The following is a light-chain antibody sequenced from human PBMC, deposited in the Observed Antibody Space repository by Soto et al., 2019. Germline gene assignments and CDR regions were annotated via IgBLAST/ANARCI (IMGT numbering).Light chain of an antibody. J-gene: IGKJ2*01. V-gene: IGKV3-20*01. CDR1: QSDTSTY. Sequence: EIVLTQSPGTLSLSPGERATLSCRASQSDTSTYLAWYQQKPGQAPRLLIYGASRRATDIPDRFSGSGSGTDFTLTISRLEPEDFAVYYCQLYHSSSYTFGQGTKLEIE. CDR3: QLYHSSSYT. CDR2: GAS.